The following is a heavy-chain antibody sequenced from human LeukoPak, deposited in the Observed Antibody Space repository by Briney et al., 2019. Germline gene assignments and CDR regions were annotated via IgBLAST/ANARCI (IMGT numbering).Heavy chain of an antibody. Sequence: ASVKVSCKASGYTFTGYYMHWVRQAPGQGLEWMGWINPNSGGTNYAQKFQGRVTMTRDTSVSTAYMELSRLRSDDTAVYYCARDLTPDSMIVVVTRGEFDYWGQGTLVTVSS. V-gene: IGHV1-2*02. D-gene: IGHD3-22*01. CDR3: ARDLTPDSMIVVVTRGEFDY. CDR2: INPNSGGT. J-gene: IGHJ4*02. CDR1: GYTFTGYY.